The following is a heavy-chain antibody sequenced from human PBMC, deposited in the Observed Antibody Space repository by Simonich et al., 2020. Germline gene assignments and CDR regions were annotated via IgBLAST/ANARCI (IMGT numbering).Heavy chain of an antibody. CDR1: GGSFSGYD. D-gene: IGHD1-1*01. Sequence: QVQLQQGGAGLLKPSETLSLTCAVYGGSFSGYDWSWIRQPPGKGLEWIGEINPSGSTNYTPSLKSRVTISVDTSKNQFSLKLSSVTAADTAVYYCARHLQLGPFDYWGQGTLVTVSS. CDR2: INPSGST. CDR3: ARHLQLGPFDY. J-gene: IGHJ4*02. V-gene: IGHV4-34*01.